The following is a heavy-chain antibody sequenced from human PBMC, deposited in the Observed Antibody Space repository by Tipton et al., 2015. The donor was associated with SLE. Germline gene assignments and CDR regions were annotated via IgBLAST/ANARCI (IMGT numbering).Heavy chain of an antibody. Sequence: QLVQSGAEVKEPGASVKLSCKASGYTLTTYYMHWVRQAPGQGLEWMGIINPSGDRTRFAQKFQGRATMTRDTSSSTVYMELSSLRSEDTAVYYCARHPSGGWCVNYWGQGTLVTVSS. D-gene: IGHD6-19*01. CDR1: GYTLTTYY. V-gene: IGHV1-46*01. CDR3: ARHPSGGWCVNY. J-gene: IGHJ4*02. CDR2: INPSGDRT.